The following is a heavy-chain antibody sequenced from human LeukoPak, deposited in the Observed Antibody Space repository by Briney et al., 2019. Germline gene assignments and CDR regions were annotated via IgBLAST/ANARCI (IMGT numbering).Heavy chain of an antibody. CDR1: GGSISSYY. CDR3: ARDNPVAGNRGIDY. V-gene: IGHV4-4*07. D-gene: IGHD6-19*01. Sequence: SETLSLTCTVSGGSISSYYWSWIRQPAGKGLEWIGRIYTSGSTNYNPSLKSRVTMSVDTSKNQFSLKLSSVTAADTAVYYCARDNPVAGNRGIDYWGQGTLVTVSS. J-gene: IGHJ4*02. CDR2: IYTSGST.